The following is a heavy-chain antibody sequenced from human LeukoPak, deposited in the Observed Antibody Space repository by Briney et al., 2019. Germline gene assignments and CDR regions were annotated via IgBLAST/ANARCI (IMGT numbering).Heavy chain of an antibody. CDR3: ATHCSSSSCP. CDR1: GFTFSSYS. CDR2: ISSSSTI. D-gene: IGHD2-15*01. Sequence: GGSLRLSCAASGFTFSSYSMNWVRQAPGKGWEGVSYISSSSTIYYADSVKGRFTISRDNAKNSLYLQMNSLRAEDTAVYYCATHCSSSSCPWGQGTLVTVAS. V-gene: IGHV3-48*01. J-gene: IGHJ5*02.